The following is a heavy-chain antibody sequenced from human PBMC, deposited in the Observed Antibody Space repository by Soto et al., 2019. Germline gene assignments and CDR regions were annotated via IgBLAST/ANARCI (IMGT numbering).Heavy chain of an antibody. J-gene: IGHJ5*02. CDR3: ASHPGTGWFDP. Sequence: QVQLVQSGAEVKKPGSSVKVSCKASGGTFSSYTISWVRQAPGQGLEWMGRIIPILGIANYAQKFQGRVTITADKSTSTAYMELSSLRSEDTAVYYCASHPGTGWFDPWGQGTLGTVSS. D-gene: IGHD1-1*01. CDR1: GGTFSSYT. V-gene: IGHV1-69*02. CDR2: IIPILGIA.